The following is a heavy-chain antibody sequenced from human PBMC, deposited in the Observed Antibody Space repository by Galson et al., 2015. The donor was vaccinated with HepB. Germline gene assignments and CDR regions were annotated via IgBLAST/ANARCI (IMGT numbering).Heavy chain of an antibody. CDR1: GGTFSNYK. V-gene: IGHV1-69*04. J-gene: IGHJ5*02. Sequence: SVKVSCKASGGTFSNYKVSWVRQAPGQGLEWMGRIIPALGIPNYAQKSQGRVTITADKSTSTAYMELSSLRSEDTAVYYCAREALGPRYYDDSSGFYNRFDPWGQGTLVTVSS. CDR3: AREALGPRYYDDSSGFYNRFDP. D-gene: IGHD3-22*01. CDR2: IIPALGIP.